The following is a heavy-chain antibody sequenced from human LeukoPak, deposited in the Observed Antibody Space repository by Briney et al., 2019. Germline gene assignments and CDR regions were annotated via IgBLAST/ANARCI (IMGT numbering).Heavy chain of an antibody. Sequence: GGSLRLSCAASEFSVGSNYMTWVRQAPGKGLEWVSLIYSGGSTYYADSVKGRFTISRDNSTNTLYLQMNSLRAEDTAVYYCARDFSGWSVDPWGQGTLVTVSS. CDR1: EFSVGSNY. J-gene: IGHJ5*02. D-gene: IGHD6-19*01. CDR2: IYSGGST. CDR3: ARDFSGWSVDP. V-gene: IGHV3-66*01.